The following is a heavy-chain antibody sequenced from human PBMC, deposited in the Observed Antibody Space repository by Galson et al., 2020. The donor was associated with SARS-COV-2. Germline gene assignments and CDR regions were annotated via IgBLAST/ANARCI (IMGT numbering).Heavy chain of an antibody. V-gene: IGHV3-33*01. CDR2: IWYAGSNK. J-gene: IGHJ3*02. CDR1: GFTFSTYG. D-gene: IGHD3-10*01. Sequence: GESLKISCEASGFTFSTYGMDWVRQAPGKGLEWVAVIWYAGSNKYYADSVKGRFTISRDNSKNTLYLQMNSLRAEDTAVYYCARGSSSHAFDIWGQGTMVTVSS. CDR3: ARGSSSHAFDI.